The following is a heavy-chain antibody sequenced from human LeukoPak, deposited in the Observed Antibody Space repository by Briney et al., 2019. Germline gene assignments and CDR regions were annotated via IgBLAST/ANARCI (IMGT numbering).Heavy chain of an antibody. Sequence: SETLSLTCAVYGGSFSGYYWSWIRQPPGKGLEWIGEINHSGSTNYNPSLKSRVTISVDTSKNQFSLKLCSVTAADTAMYYCARVSENDAFDIWGQGTMVTVSS. V-gene: IGHV4-34*01. CDR1: GGSFSGYY. CDR2: INHSGST. J-gene: IGHJ3*02. CDR3: ARVSENDAFDI.